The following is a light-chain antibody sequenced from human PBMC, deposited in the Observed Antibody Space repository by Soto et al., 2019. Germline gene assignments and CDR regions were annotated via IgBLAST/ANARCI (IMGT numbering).Light chain of an antibody. CDR2: NND. Sequence: QSLMTQPSSAAGIPGQRVTISCSGSNSNVGRNTVTWFQHLPGRAPKVFIDNNDQRPSGVPDRFSGSKSGSSASLAISGLQSDDEAEYYCASWDDRLTAWVFGGGTKLTVL. CDR1: NSNVGRNT. J-gene: IGLJ3*02. V-gene: IGLV1-44*01. CDR3: ASWDDRLTAWV.